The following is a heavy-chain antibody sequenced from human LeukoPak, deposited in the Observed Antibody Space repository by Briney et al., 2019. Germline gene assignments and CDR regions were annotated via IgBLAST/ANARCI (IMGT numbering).Heavy chain of an antibody. Sequence: PGRSLRLSCAASGSTFDDYAMHWVRQAPGKGLEWVSGISWNSGSIGYADSVKGRFTISRDNAKNSLYLQMNSRRAENMALYYCAKDSGSYYYYAFDIWGQGTLVTVSS. D-gene: IGHD1-26*01. CDR1: GSTFDDYA. CDR3: AKDSGSYYYYAFDI. V-gene: IGHV3-9*03. CDR2: ISWNSGSI. J-gene: IGHJ3*02.